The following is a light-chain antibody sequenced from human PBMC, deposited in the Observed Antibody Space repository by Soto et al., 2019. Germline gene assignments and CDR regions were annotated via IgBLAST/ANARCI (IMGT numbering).Light chain of an antibody. J-gene: IGLJ1*01. CDR1: SSVTGSYNL. CDR2: EVT. CDR3: YSDAGENLDV. V-gene: IGLV2-23*02. Sequence: QSALTQPDSVYASPGQSIVIPCPGTSSVTGSYNLFAWFQQHPGKVTKPLVYEVTKRPSGLADRFSDSKSGATASLTIAGLQAEDEAHYYCYSDAGENLDVFGTGTKVTVL.